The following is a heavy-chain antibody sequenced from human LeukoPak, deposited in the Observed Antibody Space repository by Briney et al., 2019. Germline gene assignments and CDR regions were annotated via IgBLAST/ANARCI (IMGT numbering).Heavy chain of an antibody. D-gene: IGHD5-12*01. CDR1: GFTFSSYW. V-gene: IGHV3-7*01. CDR2: IKQDGSEE. CDR3: ARVVVATSYYFDY. J-gene: IGHJ4*02. Sequence: PGGSLRLSCAASGFTFSSYWMSWVRQAPGKGLEWVANIKQDGSEEYYVDSVKGRFTISRDNAKNSLYLQMNSLRAEDTAVYYCARVVVATSYYFDYWGQGTLVTVSS.